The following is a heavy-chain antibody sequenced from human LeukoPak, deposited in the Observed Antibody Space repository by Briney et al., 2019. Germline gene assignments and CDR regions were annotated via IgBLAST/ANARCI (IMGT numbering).Heavy chain of an antibody. Sequence: GGSLRLSCAASGFTFSSYWMSWVRQAPGKGLEWVANIKQDGSEKYYVDSVKGRFTISRDNAKNSLYLQMNSLRAEDTAVYYCARETLVDLIDGGPVDYWGQGTLVTVSS. CDR1: GFTFSSYW. V-gene: IGHV3-7*01. J-gene: IGHJ4*02. CDR2: IKQDGSEK. D-gene: IGHD1-26*01. CDR3: ARETLVDLIDGGPVDY.